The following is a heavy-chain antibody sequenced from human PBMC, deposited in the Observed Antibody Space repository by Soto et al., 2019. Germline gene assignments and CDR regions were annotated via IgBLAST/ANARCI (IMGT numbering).Heavy chain of an antibody. CDR3: AREPLCGGRCYDNYFDP. D-gene: IGHD2-15*01. V-gene: IGHV1-3*04. CDR2: INIGNGNT. Sequence: GASVKVSCKASGYTFTGYYMHWVRQAPGQRLEWMGWINIGNGNTASSQKFQDRVTITRETSASTAYMELTSLRSEDTAVYYCAREPLCGGRCYDNYFDPWGQGTLVNVS. CDR1: GYTFTGYY. J-gene: IGHJ5*02.